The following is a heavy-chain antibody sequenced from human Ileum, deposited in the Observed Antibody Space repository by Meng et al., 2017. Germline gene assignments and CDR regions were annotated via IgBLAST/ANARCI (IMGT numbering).Heavy chain of an antibody. CDR3: ARDKPHNWFDP. CDR1: GFTFSNYW. CDR2: INNDGSDT. Sequence: GGSLRLSCAASGFTFSNYWMHWVRQAPGKGLVWVSRINNDGSDTTYADSVKGRFTISRDNAQNMLYLKMNSLRAEDTAVYYCARDKPHNWFDPWGQGTLVTVSS. J-gene: IGHJ5*02. V-gene: IGHV3-74*01.